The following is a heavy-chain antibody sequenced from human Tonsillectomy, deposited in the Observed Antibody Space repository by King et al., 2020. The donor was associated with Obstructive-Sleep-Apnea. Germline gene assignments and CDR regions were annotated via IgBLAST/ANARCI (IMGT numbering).Heavy chain of an antibody. Sequence: QLVQSGAEVKKPGASVKVSCKSSGYTFTSYGISWVRQAPGQGLEWMGWISAYNGNTNYAQKLQGRVTMTTDTSTSTAYMELRSLRSDDTAVYYCARVAEATQRYGPFDYWGQGTLVTVSS. CDR3: ARVAEATQRYGPFDY. CDR1: GYTFTSYG. V-gene: IGHV1-18*01. J-gene: IGHJ4*02. CDR2: ISAYNGNT. D-gene: IGHD5-18*01.